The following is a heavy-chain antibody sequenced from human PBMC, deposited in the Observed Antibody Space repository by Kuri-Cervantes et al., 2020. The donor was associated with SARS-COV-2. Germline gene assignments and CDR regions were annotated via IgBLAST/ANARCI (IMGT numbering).Heavy chain of an antibody. CDR1: GFTFSSYW. CDR2: INSDGSST. J-gene: IGHJ6*02. V-gene: IGHV3-74*01. CDR3: AREPHIVPAAIYYYYYYGMDV. Sequence: LSLTCAASGFTFSSYWMHWVRQAPGKGLVWVSRINSDGSSTSYADSVKGRFTISRDNAKNTLYLQMNSLRAEDTAVYYCAREPHIVPAAIYYYYYYGMDVWGQGTTVTVSS. D-gene: IGHD2-2*01.